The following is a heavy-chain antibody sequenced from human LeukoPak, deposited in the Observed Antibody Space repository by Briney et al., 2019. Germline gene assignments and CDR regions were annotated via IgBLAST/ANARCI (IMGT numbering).Heavy chain of an antibody. CDR3: ARTYCGGDCYYSYFDY. D-gene: IGHD2-21*02. CDR1: GYSFTSYW. V-gene: IGHV5-51*01. J-gene: IGHJ4*02. CDR2: IYPGDSDT. Sequence: GESLKISCKGSGYSFTSYWIGWVRHVPGKGLEYMGIIYPGDSDTRYSPSFQGQVTISADKSISTAYLQWSSLKASDTAMYYCARTYCGGDCYYSYFDYRGQGTLVTVSP.